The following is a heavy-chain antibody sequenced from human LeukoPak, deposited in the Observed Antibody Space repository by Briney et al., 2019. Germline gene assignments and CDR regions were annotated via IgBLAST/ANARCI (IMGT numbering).Heavy chain of an antibody. CDR2: ISYDGSNK. CDR3: AKAMGPDIVVVTTGSLDP. V-gene: IGHV3-30*18. CDR1: AFTFSSYG. J-gene: IGHJ5*02. Sequence: GGSLRLSCAASAFTFSSYGMHWVRQAPGKGLEWVAVISYDGSNKYYADSVKGRFTISRDNSKNTLYLQMNSLRAEDTAVYYCAKAMGPDIVVVTTGSLDPWGQGTLVTVSS. D-gene: IGHD2-21*02.